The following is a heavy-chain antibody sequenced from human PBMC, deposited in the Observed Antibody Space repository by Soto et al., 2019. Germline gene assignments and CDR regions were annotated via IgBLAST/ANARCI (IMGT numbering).Heavy chain of an antibody. V-gene: IGHV4-59*01. Sequence: SETLSLTYTVSGGSISSYYWSWIRQPPGKGLEWIGYIYYSGSTNYNPSLKSRVTISVDTSKNQFSLKLSSVTAADTAVYYCARSSVYDAKYYFDYWGQGTLVTVSS. CDR2: IYYSGST. CDR1: GGSISSYY. J-gene: IGHJ4*02. D-gene: IGHD5-12*01. CDR3: ARSSVYDAKYYFDY.